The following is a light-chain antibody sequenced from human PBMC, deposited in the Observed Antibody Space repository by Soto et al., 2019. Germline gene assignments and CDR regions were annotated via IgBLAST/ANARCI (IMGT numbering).Light chain of an antibody. Sequence: QYALTQPASVSGSTGQSITISCTGTSSDVGGYNYVSWYQQHPGKAPKLMIYDVSNRPSGVSNRFSGSKSGNTASLTISGLQAEDEADYYCSSYTSSSKVFGGGTKLTVL. CDR3: SSYTSSSKV. CDR2: DVS. CDR1: SSDVGGYNY. V-gene: IGLV2-14*01. J-gene: IGLJ2*01.